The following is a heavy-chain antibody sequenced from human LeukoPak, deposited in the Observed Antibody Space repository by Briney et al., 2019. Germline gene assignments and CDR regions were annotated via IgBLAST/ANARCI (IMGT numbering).Heavy chain of an antibody. D-gene: IGHD3-22*01. CDR3: AGLYYDSSGYPDY. CDR1: GFRFTTYW. CDR2: IYPDDSDT. Sequence: GESLKISCQGSGFRFTTYWIGCVRQMPGKGLEWMGIIYPDDSDTSYSPSFHGQVTISDDKSISTAYLQWSSLKASDTAMYYCAGLYYDSSGYPDYWGQGTLVTVSS. J-gene: IGHJ4*02. V-gene: IGHV5-51*01.